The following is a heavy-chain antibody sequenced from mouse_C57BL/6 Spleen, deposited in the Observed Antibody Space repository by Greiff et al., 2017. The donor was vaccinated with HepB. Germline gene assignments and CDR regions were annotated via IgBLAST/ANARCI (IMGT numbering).Heavy chain of an antibody. CDR3: ARWASTGYFDY. CDR1: GYTFTSYW. V-gene: IGHV1-50*01. Sequence: QVQLQQSGAELVKPGASVKLSCKASGYTFTSYWMQWVKQRPGQGLEWIGEIDPSDSYTNYNQKFKGKATLTVDTSSSTAYMQLSSLTSEDSAVYYCARWASTGYFDYWGQGTTLTVS. D-gene: IGHD6-1*01. J-gene: IGHJ2*01. CDR2: IDPSDSYT.